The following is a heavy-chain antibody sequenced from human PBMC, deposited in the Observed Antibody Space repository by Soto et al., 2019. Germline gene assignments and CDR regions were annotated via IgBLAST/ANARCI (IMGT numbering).Heavy chain of an antibody. J-gene: IGHJ4*02. CDR3: ARGWDYTDYYGDF. D-gene: IGHD4-17*01. CDR1: GYGFMNYG. V-gene: IGHV1-18*01. CDR2: ISTYNGNT. Sequence: QVQLVQSGPEVKKSGASVKVSCKASGYGFMNYGISWVRQAPGQGLEWMGWISTYNGNTDYAQKFQDTVTMTADASINTAYMELRNLRSDDTAVYYCARGWDYTDYYGDFWGQGTLVTVSS.